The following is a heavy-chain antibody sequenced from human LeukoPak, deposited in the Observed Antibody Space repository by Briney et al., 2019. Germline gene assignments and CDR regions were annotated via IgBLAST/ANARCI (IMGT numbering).Heavy chain of an antibody. CDR3: ARDQGLLVVAGRFGY. J-gene: IGHJ4*02. V-gene: IGHV3-21*01. CDR1: GGSISSYY. CDR2: ISSSNSYI. Sequence: ETLSLTCTVSGGSISSYYWSWIRQPPGKGLEWGSSISSSNSYIYNADSVKGRFTISRDNAKNSLYLQMNSLRAEDTAVYYCARDQGLLVVAGRFGYWGQGTLVTVSS. D-gene: IGHD6-19*01.